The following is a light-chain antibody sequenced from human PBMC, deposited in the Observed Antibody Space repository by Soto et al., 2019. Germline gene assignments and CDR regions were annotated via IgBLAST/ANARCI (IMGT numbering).Light chain of an antibody. Sequence: QSVMTQPPSESGSPGQSITISCAGTRDDIGAYDYVSWYQQHPGNAPKLLVYEVTNRPSGGSDLYSGSKSGNTASLTISGLQAEEKADYYCNSYTNTSAVVFGGGTKATV. CDR1: RDDIGAYDY. CDR2: EVT. CDR3: NSYTNTSAVV. V-gene: IGLV2-14*01. J-gene: IGLJ2*01.